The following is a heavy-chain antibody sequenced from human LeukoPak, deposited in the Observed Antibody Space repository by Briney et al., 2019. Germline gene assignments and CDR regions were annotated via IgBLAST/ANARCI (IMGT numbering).Heavy chain of an antibody. CDR2: IYYSGST. CDR1: GGSISSGDYY. J-gene: IGHJ4*02. Sequence: MPSQTLSLTCTVSGGSISSGDYYWSWIRQPPGKGLEWIGYIYYSGSTYYNPSLKSLVTISVDTSKNQFSLKLSSVTAADTAVYDCARGGTSSGPEVEYYFDYWGQGTLVTVSS. D-gene: IGHD3-22*01. V-gene: IGHV4-30-4*01. CDR3: ARGGTSSGPEVEYYFDY.